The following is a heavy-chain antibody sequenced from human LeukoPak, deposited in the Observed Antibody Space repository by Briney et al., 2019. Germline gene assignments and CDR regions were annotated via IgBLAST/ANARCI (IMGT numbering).Heavy chain of an antibody. CDR2: INHSGRT. CDR1: GGSFSGYY. D-gene: IGHD3-22*01. Sequence: PSETLSFTCAVYGGSFSGYYWSWIRQPPGKGLEWIGEINHSGRTNYNPSLKSRVTISVDTSKNQFSLKLSSVTAADTAVYYCARAGDSNGYSDSWGQGTLVTVSS. CDR3: ARAGDSNGYSDS. V-gene: IGHV4-34*01. J-gene: IGHJ4*02.